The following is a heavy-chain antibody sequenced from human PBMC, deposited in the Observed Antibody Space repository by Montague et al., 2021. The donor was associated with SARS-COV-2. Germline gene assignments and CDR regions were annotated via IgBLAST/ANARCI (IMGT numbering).Heavy chain of an antibody. CDR3: ARFETSKFYSSGVDV. Sequence: SLRLSCAASGFTLSSFSMNWVRQAPGKRLEWVASISSESTYILYAESVRGRFTVSRDNAQNLLFLQMNSLRAEDTALYYCARFETSKFYSSGVDVWGQGTTVTVSS. J-gene: IGHJ6*02. V-gene: IGHV3-21*01. D-gene: IGHD2-15*01. CDR2: ISSESTYI. CDR1: GFTLSSFS.